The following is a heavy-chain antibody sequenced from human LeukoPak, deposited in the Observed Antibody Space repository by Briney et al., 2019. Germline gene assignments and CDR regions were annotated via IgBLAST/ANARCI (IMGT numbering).Heavy chain of an antibody. CDR1: GGTFSSYD. CDR2: IIPIFGIA. J-gene: IGHJ3*02. CDR3: AREGDAFDI. Sequence: ASVKVSSKASGGTFSSYDISWVRQAPGQGLEWMGRIIPIFGIANYAQKFQGRVTITADKSTSTAYMELSSLRSEDTAVYYCAREGDAFDIWGQGTMVTVSS. V-gene: IGHV1-69*04.